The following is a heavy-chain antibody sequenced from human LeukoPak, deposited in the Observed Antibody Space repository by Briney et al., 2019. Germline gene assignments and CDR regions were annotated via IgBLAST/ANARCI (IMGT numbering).Heavy chain of an antibody. D-gene: IGHD4-11*01. V-gene: IGHV4-39*07. J-gene: IGHJ5*02. CDR2: IYYNGDT. CDR3: SREGYSCPIWFDS. Sequence: SETLSLTCTVSGGSISSSRSYWGWLRQTPGKGLEWVGSIYYNGDTYYNPSLKSRVSMSVDTAKNQISLILTSVTAADTAVYYCSREGYSCPIWFDSWGQGTLVTVSS. CDR1: GGSISSSRSY.